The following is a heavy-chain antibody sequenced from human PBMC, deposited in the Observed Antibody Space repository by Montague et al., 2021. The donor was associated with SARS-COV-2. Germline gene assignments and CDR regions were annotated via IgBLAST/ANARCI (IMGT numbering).Heavy chain of an antibody. V-gene: IGHV3-30*04. J-gene: IGHJ6*02. CDR3: ARAGSGSYRYGMDV. CDR1: GFTFSSYA. D-gene: IGHD3-10*01. Sequence: SLSLSCAASGFTFSSYAMHWVRQAPGKGLEWVALISYDGSNKYYVDSVKGRFTISRDNSKNTLYVQMNSLRAEDTAMYYCARAGSGSYRYGMDVWGQGTTVTVSS. CDR2: ISYDGSNK.